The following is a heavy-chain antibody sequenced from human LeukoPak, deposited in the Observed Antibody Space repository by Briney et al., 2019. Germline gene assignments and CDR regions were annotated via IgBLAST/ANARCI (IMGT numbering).Heavy chain of an antibody. D-gene: IGHD3-22*01. V-gene: IGHV1-69*02. CDR1: GGTFSSYT. CDR2: IIPILGIA. J-gene: IGHJ6*02. Sequence: ASVKVSCKASGGTFSSYTISWVRQAPGQGLEWMGRIIPILGIANYAQKFRGRVTITADKSTSTAYMELSSLRSEDTAVYYCARGRYYDSNPMDVWGQGTTVTVFS. CDR3: ARGRYYDSNPMDV.